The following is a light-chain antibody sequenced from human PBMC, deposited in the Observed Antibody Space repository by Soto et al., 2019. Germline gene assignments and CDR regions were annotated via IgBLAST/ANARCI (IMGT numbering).Light chain of an antibody. J-gene: IGKJ5*01. Sequence: DIEMTQSPSSLSAAVGDRFTITCRASQSISSYLNWYQQKPGKAPKLLIYAASSLQSGVPSRFSGSGSGTDFTLTISSLQPEDFATYYCQQSYSTPVTFGQGTRLEIK. CDR2: AAS. CDR1: QSISSY. V-gene: IGKV1-39*01. CDR3: QQSYSTPVT.